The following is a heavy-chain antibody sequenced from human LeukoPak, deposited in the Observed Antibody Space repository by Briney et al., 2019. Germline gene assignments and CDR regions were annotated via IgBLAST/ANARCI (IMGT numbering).Heavy chain of an antibody. V-gene: IGHV1-58*02. CDR3: TTVDYYGDYFYYYYYMDV. Sequence: ASVKVSCKASGFTFTSSAMQWVRQARGQRLEWIGWIVVGSGNTNYAQKFQEGVTITRDMSTSTAYMELSSLRSEDTAVYYCTTVDYYGDYFYYYYYMDVWGKGTTVTVSS. CDR2: IVVGSGNT. CDR1: GFTFTSSA. J-gene: IGHJ6*03. D-gene: IGHD4-17*01.